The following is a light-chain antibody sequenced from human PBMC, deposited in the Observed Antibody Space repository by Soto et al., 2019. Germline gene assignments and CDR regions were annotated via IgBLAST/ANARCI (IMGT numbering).Light chain of an antibody. CDR2: EVS. J-gene: IGLJ2*01. CDR1: SSDVGAYDF. CDR3: SSYAGNNNLV. V-gene: IGLV2-8*01. Sequence: QSALTQPPSASGSPGQSVTISCTGTSSDVGAYDFVSWYQQHPGKAPKLMIYEVSKRPSGVPDRFSGSKSGNTASLTVSGLQAEDEADYHCSSYAGNNNLVFGGGTKVTVL.